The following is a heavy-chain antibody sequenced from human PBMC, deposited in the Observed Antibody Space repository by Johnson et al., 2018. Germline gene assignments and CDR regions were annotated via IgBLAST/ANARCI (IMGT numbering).Heavy chain of an antibody. Sequence: QVQLVESGGGVVQPGRSLRLSCAASGFTFTSYGMHWVRQAPGKGPEWVVVISYDGITKYYADSVKGRFTISSDNSKNTLYLKMNSLRAEDTAVYYCAKDTGYSSSWYEINYMDVWGKGTTVTVSS. CDR1: GFTFTSYG. CDR3: AKDTGYSSSWYEINYMDV. V-gene: IGHV3-30*18. CDR2: ISYDGITK. D-gene: IGHD6-13*01. J-gene: IGHJ6*03.